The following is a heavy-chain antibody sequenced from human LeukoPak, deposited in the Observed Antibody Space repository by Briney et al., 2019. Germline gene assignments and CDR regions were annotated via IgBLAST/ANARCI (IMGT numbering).Heavy chain of an antibody. CDR3: GRNYCGGDCYYSYFDY. J-gene: IGHJ4*02. Sequence: GESLKIPCKGSGYSFTTFWIGWVGQMPGKGLEWMGITYADDSDTRYSPSFQGQGTISADKSISTAYLQWSSLKAADTSMYYYGRNYCGGDCYYSYFDYWGQGTLVTVST. CDR1: GYSFTTFW. V-gene: IGHV5-51*01. CDR2: TYADDSDT. D-gene: IGHD2-21*02.